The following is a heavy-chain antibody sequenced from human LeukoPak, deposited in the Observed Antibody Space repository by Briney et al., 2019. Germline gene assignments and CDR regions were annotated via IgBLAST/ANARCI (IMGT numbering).Heavy chain of an antibody. Sequence: GGSLRLSCAASGFTFSSYGMHWVRQAPGKGLEWVAVISYDGSNKYYADSVKGRFTISRDNSKNTLYLQMNSLRAEDTAVYYCAKDSPNYDFWSGYLPDAFDIWGQGTMVTVSS. D-gene: IGHD3-3*01. J-gene: IGHJ3*02. CDR2: ISYDGSNK. V-gene: IGHV3-30*18. CDR3: AKDSPNYDFWSGYLPDAFDI. CDR1: GFTFSSYG.